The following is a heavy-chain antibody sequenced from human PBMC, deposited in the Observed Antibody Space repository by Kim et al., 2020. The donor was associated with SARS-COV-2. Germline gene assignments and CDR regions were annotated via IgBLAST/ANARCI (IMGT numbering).Heavy chain of an antibody. CDR3: ARIRYFDWLLGDY. D-gene: IGHD3-9*01. Sequence: YAGSGNGRVTSSRDNAKNSLYLQMNSLRAEDTAVYYCARIRYFDWLLGDYWGQGTLVTVSS. V-gene: IGHV3-11*01. J-gene: IGHJ4*02.